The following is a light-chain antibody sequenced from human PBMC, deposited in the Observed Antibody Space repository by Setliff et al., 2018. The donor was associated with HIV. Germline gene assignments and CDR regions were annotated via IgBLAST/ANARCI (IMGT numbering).Light chain of an antibody. CDR2: DVS. Sequence: QSAMTQPPSASGSPGQSVTISCTGSSSDIGTYNYFSWYQQHPGKAPKLMIYDVSRRPSGVPDRFSCSKYGNSASLTISGLQADYEADYYCCSYAGSYTYIFGTGTKVTVL. J-gene: IGLJ1*01. V-gene: IGLV2-11*01. CDR3: CSYAGSYTYI. CDR1: SSDIGTYNY.